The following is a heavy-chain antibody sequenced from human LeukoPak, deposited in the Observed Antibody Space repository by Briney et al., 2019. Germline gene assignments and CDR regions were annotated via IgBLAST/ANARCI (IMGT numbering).Heavy chain of an antibody. CDR2: ISSSGSTI. CDR1: GFTFSDYY. D-gene: IGHD2-21*02. Sequence: GGSLRLSCAASGFTFSDYYMSWIRQAPGKGLEWVSYISSSGSTIYYADSVKGRFTISRDNAKNSLYLQMNSLRAEDTAVYYCAKVRRHIVVVTAIDYWGQGTLVTVSS. CDR3: AKVRRHIVVVTAIDY. J-gene: IGHJ4*02. V-gene: IGHV3-11*01.